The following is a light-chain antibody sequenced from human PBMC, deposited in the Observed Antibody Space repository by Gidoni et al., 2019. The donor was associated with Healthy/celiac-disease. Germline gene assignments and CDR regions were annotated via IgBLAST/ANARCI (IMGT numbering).Light chain of an antibody. J-gene: IGKJ2*01. V-gene: IGKV2-30*01. CDR3: MQGTHWPSYT. Sequence: VVLTQSPLSLPVTLGQPASISCRSSHSLVYSDGNTYLNWFQQMPGQSPRRLIYKVSNRDSGVPDRFSGSGSGTDFTLKISRVEAEDVGVYYCMQGTHWPSYTFXQXTKLEIK. CDR1: HSLVYSDGNTY. CDR2: KVS.